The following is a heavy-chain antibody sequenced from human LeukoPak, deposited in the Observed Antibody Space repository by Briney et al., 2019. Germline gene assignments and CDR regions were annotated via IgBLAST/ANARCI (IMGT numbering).Heavy chain of an antibody. V-gene: IGHV3-30*01. CDR2: ISYDGSNK. J-gene: IGHJ4*02. Sequence: GGSLRLSCAASGFTFSSYAMHWVRQAPGKGLEWVAVISYDGSNKYYADSVKGRFTISRDNSKNTLYLQMNSLRAEDTAVYYCARDNNNGEWLLSVDYWGRGTLVTVSS. CDR3: ARDNNNGEWLLSVDY. D-gene: IGHD3-3*01. CDR1: GFTFSSYA.